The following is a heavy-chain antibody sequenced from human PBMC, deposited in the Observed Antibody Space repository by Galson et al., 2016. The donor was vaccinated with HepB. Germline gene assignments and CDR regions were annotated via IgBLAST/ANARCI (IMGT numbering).Heavy chain of an antibody. Sequence: SLRLSCAASGFAFSIFGMNWVRQAPGKGLEWVSGISWNSGRIAYADSVKGRFTISRDKAKNSLYLQMNSLRAEDTAIYYCAKAKDRRYASGCPDNWGQGTLVIVSS. CDR3: AKAKDRRYASGCPDN. V-gene: IGHV3-9*01. J-gene: IGHJ4*02. CDR1: GFAFSIFG. D-gene: IGHD6-19*01. CDR2: ISWNSGRI.